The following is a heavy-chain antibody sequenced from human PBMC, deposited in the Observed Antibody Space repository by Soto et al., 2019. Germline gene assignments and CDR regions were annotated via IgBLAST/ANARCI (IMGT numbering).Heavy chain of an antibody. V-gene: IGHV3-23*01. D-gene: IGHD2-2*01. CDR1: GFTFSSYP. Sequence: GALRLSCAASGFTFSSYPMSWVPQPPGKGLEWVSAISGSGGSTYYADSVKGRFTISRDNSKNTLYLQMNSLRAEDTAVYYCAKEPGTQLRPSDYWGQGTLVTVSS. CDR2: ISGSGGST. CDR3: AKEPGTQLRPSDY. J-gene: IGHJ4*02.